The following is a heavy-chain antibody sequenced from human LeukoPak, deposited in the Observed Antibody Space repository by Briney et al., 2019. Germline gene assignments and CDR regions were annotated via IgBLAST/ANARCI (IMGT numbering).Heavy chain of an antibody. CDR2: INHSGST. J-gene: IGHJ4*02. Sequence: SETLSLTCAVYGRSFSGYYWSWIRQPPGKGLEWIGEINHSGSTNYNPSLKSRVTISVDTSKNQFSLKLSSVTAADTAVYYCAREGSGGYGNFDFWGQGTLVTVSS. V-gene: IGHV4-34*01. CDR1: GRSFSGYY. D-gene: IGHD5-12*01. CDR3: AREGSGGYGNFDF.